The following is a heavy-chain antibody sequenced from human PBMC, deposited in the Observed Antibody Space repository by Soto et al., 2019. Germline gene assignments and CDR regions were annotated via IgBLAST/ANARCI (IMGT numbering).Heavy chain of an antibody. Sequence: QITLKESGPTLVKPTQTLTLTCTFSGFSLSTSGVGVGWIRQPPGKALEWLALIYWDDDKRYSPSLKSRLTITKDTSKNQVVLTMTNMDPVDTATYYCAHRGGGVMVRGVTLDYWGQGTLVTVSS. J-gene: IGHJ4*02. CDR2: IYWDDDK. D-gene: IGHD3-10*01. V-gene: IGHV2-5*02. CDR1: GFSLSTSGVG. CDR3: AHRGGGVMVRGVTLDY.